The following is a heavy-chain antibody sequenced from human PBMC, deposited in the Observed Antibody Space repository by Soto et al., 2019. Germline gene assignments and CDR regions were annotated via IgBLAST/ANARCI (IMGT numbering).Heavy chain of an antibody. CDR3: ARDSYYYGSGRLSENWFDP. J-gene: IGHJ5*02. CDR2: IYHSGST. Sequence: SETLSLTCAVSGGSISSSNWWSWVRQPPGKGLEWIGEIYHSGSTNYNPSLKSRVTISVDKSKNQFSLKLSSVTAADTAVYYCARDSYYYGSGRLSENWFDPWGQGTLVTVSS. D-gene: IGHD3-10*01. V-gene: IGHV4-4*02. CDR1: GGSISSSNW.